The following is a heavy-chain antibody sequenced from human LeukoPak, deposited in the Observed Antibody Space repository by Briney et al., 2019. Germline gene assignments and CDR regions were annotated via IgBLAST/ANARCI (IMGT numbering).Heavy chain of an antibody. Sequence: GGSLRLSCAASGFTFSSYGMHWVRQAPGKGLEWVAVISYDGSNKYYADSVKGRFTISRDNSKNTLYLQMNSPRAEDTAVYYCAKVEYSSGVGGYWGQGTLVTVSS. D-gene: IGHD6-19*01. CDR2: ISYDGSNK. J-gene: IGHJ4*02. CDR3: AKVEYSSGVGGY. V-gene: IGHV3-30*18. CDR1: GFTFSSYG.